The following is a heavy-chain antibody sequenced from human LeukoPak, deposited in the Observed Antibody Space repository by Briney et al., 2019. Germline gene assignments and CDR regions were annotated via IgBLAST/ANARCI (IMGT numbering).Heavy chain of an antibody. D-gene: IGHD2-2*01. CDR2: ISGSGGST. Sequence: GGSLRLSCAASGFTFSSYAMSWVRQAPGKGLEWVSAISGSGGSTYYADSVKGRFTISRDNAKNSLYLQMNSLRAEDTAVYYCARVGSSGEDIVVVPAASGYMDVWGKGTTVTVSS. V-gene: IGHV3-23*01. J-gene: IGHJ6*03. CDR1: GFTFSSYA. CDR3: ARVGSSGEDIVVVPAASGYMDV.